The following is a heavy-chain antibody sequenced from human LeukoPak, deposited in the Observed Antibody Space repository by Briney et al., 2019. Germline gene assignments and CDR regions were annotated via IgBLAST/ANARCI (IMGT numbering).Heavy chain of an antibody. Sequence: GGSLRLSCVGSGFTFGTYWMAWVRQAPGKGLEWVANINPDGSAEYYMDSAKGRFTISRDNAKNSLYLQMNSLRAEDTAVYYCARMSSSSWFVCDYWGQGTLVTVSS. J-gene: IGHJ4*02. D-gene: IGHD6-13*01. CDR3: ARMSSSSWFVCDY. V-gene: IGHV3-7*01. CDR2: INPDGSAE. CDR1: GFTFGTYW.